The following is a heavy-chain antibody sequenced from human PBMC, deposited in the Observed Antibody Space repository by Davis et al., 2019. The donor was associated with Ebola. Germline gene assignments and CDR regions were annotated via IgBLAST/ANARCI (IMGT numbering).Heavy chain of an antibody. D-gene: IGHD1-1*01. CDR1: GYTFTTFG. CDR3: ARAQFPTTSDH. CDR2: INPHNGNT. J-gene: IGHJ4*02. Sequence: ASVKVSCKASGYTFTTFGISWVRQAPGQGLEWMGWINPHNGNTNYAQNVQGRVTMTTDTSTSTAYMEVGSLRSDDTAVYYCARAQFPTTSDHWGQGTLVTVSS. V-gene: IGHV1-18*01.